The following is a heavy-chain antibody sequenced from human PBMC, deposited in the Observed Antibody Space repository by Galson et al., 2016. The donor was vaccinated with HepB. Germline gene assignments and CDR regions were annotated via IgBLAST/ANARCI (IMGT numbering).Heavy chain of an antibody. CDR3: AKSRADGDYDYFDIDV. CDR2: ISDDGKTE. J-gene: IGHJ6*04. D-gene: IGHD2-21*01. Sequence: LRLSCAVSGFVFGIYGMQWVRQAPGKGLESVTLISDDGKTEQYADSVKGRFTVSRDNSKNKLYLQMNSLRPDDTAVYYCAKSRADGDYDYFDIDVWGKGTTVIVSS. V-gene: IGHV3-30*18. CDR1: GFVFGIYG.